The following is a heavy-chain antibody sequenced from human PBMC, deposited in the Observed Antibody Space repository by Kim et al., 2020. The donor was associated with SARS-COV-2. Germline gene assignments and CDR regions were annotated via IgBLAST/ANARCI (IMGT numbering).Heavy chain of an antibody. V-gene: IGHV1-18*01. CDR3: ARYWGNYNYLDNN. J-gene: IGHJ4*02. D-gene: IGHD4-4*01. Sequence: ASVKLSCTASGYTFTSYSISWVRQAPGQGLEWMGWIIPYNGKTNYAEKLQGRVTMTRDTSTNTAYMELRSLRSDDTAVYYCARYWGNYNYLDNNWGQGTLVTVSS. CDR2: IIPYNGKT. CDR1: GYTFTSYS.